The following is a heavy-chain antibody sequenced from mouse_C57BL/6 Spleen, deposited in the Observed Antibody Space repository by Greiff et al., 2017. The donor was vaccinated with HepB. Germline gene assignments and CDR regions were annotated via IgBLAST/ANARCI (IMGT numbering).Heavy chain of an antibody. Sequence: EVKLVESGGGLVQPGGSLSLSCAASGFTFTDYYMSWVRQPPGKALEWLGFIRNKANGYTTEYSASVKGRFTISRDNSQSILYLQMNALRAEDSATYYCARSLYYSHYFDYWGQGTTLTVSS. CDR2: IRNKANGYTT. CDR3: ARSLYYSHYFDY. CDR1: GFTFTDYY. V-gene: IGHV7-3*01. D-gene: IGHD2-12*01. J-gene: IGHJ2*01.